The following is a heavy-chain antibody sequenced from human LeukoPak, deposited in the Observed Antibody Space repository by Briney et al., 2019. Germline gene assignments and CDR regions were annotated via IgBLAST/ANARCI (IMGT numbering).Heavy chain of an antibody. CDR3: ARDAGPYSSGWYPEYFQH. CDR2: ISRNSRYI. CDR1: GITLSSYG. V-gene: IGHV3-21*06. D-gene: IGHD6-19*01. Sequence: GGSLRLSCAGSGITLSSYGLSWVRQAPGAGLELVSCISRNSRYIYYIDSVKGRFTISRDNANNSLVLDMTSLRAEDTAVYYCARDAGPYSSGWYPEYFQHWGQGTLVTVSS. J-gene: IGHJ1*01.